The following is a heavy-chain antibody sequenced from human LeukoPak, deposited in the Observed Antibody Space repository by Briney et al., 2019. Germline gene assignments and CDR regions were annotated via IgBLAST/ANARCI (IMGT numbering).Heavy chain of an antibody. CDR3: ATDLFSRGAFDY. J-gene: IGHJ4*02. CDR2: FDPEDGET. V-gene: IGHV1-24*01. D-gene: IGHD3-10*01. CDR1: GYTLTELS. Sequence: ASVKVSCKVSGYTLTELSMHWVRQAPGKGLEWMGGFDPEDGETIYAQKFQGRVTMTEDTSTDTAYMELSSLRSEDTAVYYCATDLFSRGAFDYWGQGTLVTVSS.